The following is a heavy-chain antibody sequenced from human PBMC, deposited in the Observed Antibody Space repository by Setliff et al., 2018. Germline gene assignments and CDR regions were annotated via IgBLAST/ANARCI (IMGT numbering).Heavy chain of an antibody. Sequence: ASVKVSCKTSGFGFTTFGFSWVRQAPGQGLEWLGSISPYSGNTNYPQWLQDRVTMTIDTSTSTAYMELRSLRSDDTAVYYCARDRRNIVVAVVNAAFDIWGQGTMVTVSS. J-gene: IGHJ3*02. V-gene: IGHV1-18*01. D-gene: IGHD2-15*01. CDR1: GFGFTTFG. CDR2: ISPYSGNT. CDR3: ARDRRNIVVAVVNAAFDI.